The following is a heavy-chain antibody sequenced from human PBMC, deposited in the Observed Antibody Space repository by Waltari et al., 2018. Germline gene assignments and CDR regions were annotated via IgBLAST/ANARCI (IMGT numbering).Heavy chain of an antibody. CDR1: GYTFTGYY. J-gene: IGHJ3*02. Sequence: QVQLVQSGAEVKKPGASVKVSCKASGYTFTGYYMHWVRQAPGQGLEWMGRINTNSGGLHYAQKVQGSVTMTRDTSISTAYMELSRLRSDDTAVYYCARGYDRLNAFDIWGQGTMVTVSS. CDR3: ARGYDRLNAFDI. CDR2: INTNSGGL. V-gene: IGHV1-2*06. D-gene: IGHD3-16*01.